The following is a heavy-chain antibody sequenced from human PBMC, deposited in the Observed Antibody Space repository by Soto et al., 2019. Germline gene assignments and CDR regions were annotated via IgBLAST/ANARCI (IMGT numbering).Heavy chain of an antibody. CDR1: AFTFSNYW. Sequence: EVQLAESGGGLVQPGGSLRLSCAASAFTFSNYWMTWVRQAPGKGLEWVANIKADGSEKNYVDSVRGRFTISRDNAKNSLVLQMNSLRAEDTAIYSWARDSGESSGGIWYDSLDICGRGRMVTVSS. D-gene: IGHD2-15*01. CDR3: ARDSGESSGGIWYDSLDI. J-gene: IGHJ3*02. V-gene: IGHV3-7*01. CDR2: IKADGSEK.